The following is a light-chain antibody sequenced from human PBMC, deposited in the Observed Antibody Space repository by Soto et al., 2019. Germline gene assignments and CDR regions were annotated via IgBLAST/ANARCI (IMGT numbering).Light chain of an antibody. CDR1: QNVHIN. CDR2: GVS. Sequence: EMTQSPATLSVSPGDTATLSCRSSQNVHINLAWYQQKPGQAPTLLIYGVSARAPGVPARFSGTGSGTEFTLTIRKLQSEDFGVYYCQQYETWHRTFGQGTK. J-gene: IGKJ2*01. CDR3: QQYETWHRT. V-gene: IGKV3-15*01.